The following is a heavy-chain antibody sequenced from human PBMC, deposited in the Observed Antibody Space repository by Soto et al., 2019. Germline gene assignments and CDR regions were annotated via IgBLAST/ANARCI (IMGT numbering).Heavy chain of an antibody. CDR1: GASLSSGDYY. V-gene: IGHV4-30-4*01. CDR3: ARRVSGSYFHY. Sequence: SETLSLTCTVSGASLSSGDYYWSWIRQPPGKGLEWIGYIYYSGSTYYNPSLKSRVTISVDTSKNQFSLKLSSVTAADTAVYYCARRVSGSYFHYWGQGTLVTVSS. CDR2: IYYSGST. J-gene: IGHJ4*02. D-gene: IGHD1-26*01.